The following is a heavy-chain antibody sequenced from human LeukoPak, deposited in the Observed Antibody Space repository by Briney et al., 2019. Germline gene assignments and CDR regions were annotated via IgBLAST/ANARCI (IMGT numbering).Heavy chain of an antibody. CDR3: AKGGLDFGVPDASDI. V-gene: IGHV3-30-3*01. J-gene: IGHJ3*02. Sequence: GGSLRFSCAASGFTFTNYAKHWVRQAPGKGLKWVAIISHDGHNKYYAESIKGRFTISRDNSMNILYLQMDSLTPEDTAVYYCAKGGLDFGVPDASDIWGHGTMVTVSS. D-gene: IGHD4-17*01. CDR2: ISHDGHNK. CDR1: GFTFTNYA.